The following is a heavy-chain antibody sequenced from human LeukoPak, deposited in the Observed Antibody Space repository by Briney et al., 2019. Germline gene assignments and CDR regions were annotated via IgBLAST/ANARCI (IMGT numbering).Heavy chain of an antibody. J-gene: IGHJ4*02. Sequence: SQTLSLTCTVSGGSISSGGYYWSWIRQPPGKGLEWIGYTYHSGSTYYNPSLKSRVTISVDRSKNQFSLKLSSVTAADTAVYYCARLTAYGGNHDVDYWGQGTLVTVSS. D-gene: IGHD4-23*01. CDR1: GGSISSGGYY. CDR3: ARLTAYGGNHDVDY. V-gene: IGHV4-30-2*01. CDR2: TYHSGST.